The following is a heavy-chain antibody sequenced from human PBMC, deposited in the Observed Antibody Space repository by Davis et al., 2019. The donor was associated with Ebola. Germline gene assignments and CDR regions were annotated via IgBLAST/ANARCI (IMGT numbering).Heavy chain of an antibody. J-gene: IGHJ6*02. CDR1: GFTFSTYS. Sequence: PGGSLRLSCAASGFTFSTYSMNWVRQAPGKGLEWVSYISTTSTIYYADSVKGRFTISRDNAKNSLYLQMNSLRDEYTAVYYCARGRDYGDYYYYAMDVWGQGTTVTVSS. CDR2: ISTTSTI. V-gene: IGHV3-48*02. D-gene: IGHD4-17*01. CDR3: ARGRDYGDYYYYAMDV.